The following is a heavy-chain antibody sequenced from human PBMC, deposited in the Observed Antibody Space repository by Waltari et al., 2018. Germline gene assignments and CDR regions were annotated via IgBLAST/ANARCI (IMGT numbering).Heavy chain of an antibody. V-gene: IGHV3-23*01. CDR1: GFTFSGNA. D-gene: IGHD3-3*01. CDR2: IDGSGVYT. J-gene: IGHJ6*02. Sequence: EVQVQESGGDLVQSGGSVRLSCAASGFTFSGNAMSWVRQSPGKGREWVSGIDGSGVYTYYADPCRGRFTISRDNSKNTLYLQMSSLRADDTAVYYCARFVGVRGSSHMMDVWGQGTTVIVSS. CDR3: ARFVGVRGSSHMMDV.